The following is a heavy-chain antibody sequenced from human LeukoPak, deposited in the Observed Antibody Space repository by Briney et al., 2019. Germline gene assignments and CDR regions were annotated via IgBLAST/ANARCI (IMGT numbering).Heavy chain of an antibody. Sequence: PSETLSLTCTISGGSINDYYWSWIPQPPGKGLEWIGFFYYSGSTNYNPSLKSRVTISVDTSKNQFSLKLTSLTAADTAVYYCARGSGWLLAYWGQGSLVTVSS. CDR3: ARGSGWLLAY. CDR1: GGSINDYY. D-gene: IGHD6-19*01. V-gene: IGHV4-59*01. CDR2: FYYSGST. J-gene: IGHJ4*02.